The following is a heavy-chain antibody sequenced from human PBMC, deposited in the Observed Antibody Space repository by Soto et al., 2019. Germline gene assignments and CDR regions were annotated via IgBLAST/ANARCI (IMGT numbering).Heavy chain of an antibody. V-gene: IGHV3-23*01. D-gene: IGHD6-6*01. CDR2: ISGSDDST. J-gene: IGHJ4*02. CDR1: GFTFSSYA. Sequence: GGSLRLSCAASGFTFSSYAMGWVRQAPGKGLEWVSVISGSDDSTYYADSVKGRFTISRDNSKNTLYLQMNSLRAEDTAVYYCAKTSSSSIFDYWGQGTLVTVSS. CDR3: AKTSSSSIFDY.